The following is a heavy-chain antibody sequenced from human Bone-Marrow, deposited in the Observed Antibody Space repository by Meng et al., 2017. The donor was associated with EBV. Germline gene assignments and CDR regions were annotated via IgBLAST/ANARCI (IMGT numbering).Heavy chain of an antibody. CDR2: INHSGST. CDR1: GGCFSGYY. V-gene: IGHV4-34*01. J-gene: IGHJ5*02. CDR3: ATQRRDTDWFDP. D-gene: IGHD6-25*01. Sequence: QVQLQPVGAGLLKPSDVLSLTCAVCGGCFSGYYWTWIRQPPGKGLEWIGEINHSGSTNYNPSLKSRVTISVDTSKNQFSLKLSSVTAADTAVYYCATQRRDTDWFDPWGQGTLVTVSS.